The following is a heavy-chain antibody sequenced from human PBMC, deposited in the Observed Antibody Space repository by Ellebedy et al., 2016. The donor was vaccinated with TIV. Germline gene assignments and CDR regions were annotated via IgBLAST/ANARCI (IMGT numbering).Heavy chain of an antibody. CDR1: GFTFSSYA. D-gene: IGHD3-22*01. Sequence: GGSLRLXXAASGFTFSSYAMSWVRQAPGKGLEWVSAISGSGGSTYYADSVKGRFTISRDNSKNTLYLQMSGLRAEDTAIYYCATTYYYDSSGYYYRSFDYWGQGTLVTVSS. CDR3: ATTYYYDSSGYYYRSFDY. J-gene: IGHJ4*02. V-gene: IGHV3-23*01. CDR2: ISGSGGST.